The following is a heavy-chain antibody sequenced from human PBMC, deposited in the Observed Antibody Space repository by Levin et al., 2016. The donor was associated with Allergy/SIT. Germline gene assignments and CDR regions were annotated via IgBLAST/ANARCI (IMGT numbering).Heavy chain of an antibody. Sequence: WIRQPPGKGLEWIGEINHSGSTNYNPSLKSRVTISVDTSKNQFSLKLSSVTAADTAVYYCAGARRITGSSVKHWFDPWGQGTLVTVSS. J-gene: IGHJ5*02. CDR2: INHSGST. V-gene: IGHV4-34*01. CDR3: AGARRITGSSVKHWFDP. D-gene: IGHD6-13*01.